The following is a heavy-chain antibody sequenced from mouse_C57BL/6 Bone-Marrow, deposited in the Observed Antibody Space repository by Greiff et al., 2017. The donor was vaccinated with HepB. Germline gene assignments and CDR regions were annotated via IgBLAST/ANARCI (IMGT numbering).Heavy chain of an antibody. CDR2: ISSGSRTI. CDR1: GFTFSDYG. D-gene: IGHD2-4*01. J-gene: IGHJ3*01. V-gene: IGHV5-17*01. CDR3: ARNDYGSWFAY. Sequence: EVQLVESGGGLVKPGGSLKLSCAASGFTFSDYGMHWVRQAPEKGLEWVAYISSGSRTIYYADTVKGRFTISRDNAKNTLFLQMTSLRSEDTAMYYCARNDYGSWFAYWGQGTLVTVSA.